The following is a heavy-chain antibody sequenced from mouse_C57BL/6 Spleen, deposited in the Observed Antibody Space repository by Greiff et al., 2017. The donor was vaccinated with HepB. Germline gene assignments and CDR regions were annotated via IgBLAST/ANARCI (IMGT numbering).Heavy chain of an antibody. V-gene: IGHV1-9*01. J-gene: IGHJ1*03. CDR1: GYTFTGYW. CDR3: ARYHYYGSSYVWYFDV. CDR2: ILPVSGST. Sequence: VQLQQSGAELMKPGASVKLSCKATGYTFTGYWIEWVKQRPGHGLEWIGEILPVSGSTNYNEKFKGKATFTADTSSNTAYMQLSSLTTEDSAIYYCARYHYYGSSYVWYFDVWGTGTTVTVSS. D-gene: IGHD1-1*01.